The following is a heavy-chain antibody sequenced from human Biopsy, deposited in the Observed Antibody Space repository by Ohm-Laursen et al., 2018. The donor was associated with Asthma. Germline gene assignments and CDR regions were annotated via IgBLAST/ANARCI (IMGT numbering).Heavy chain of an antibody. V-gene: IGHV2-70*04. Sequence: PTQTLTLTCSFSGFSLSSSGANVNWIRQPPGKAQEWLARIDWEEDKFYSTSLRTRLTISKGSSEDQVVLTMTNMGPVDTATYYCTRHNDYWGPGILVTVSS. CDR3: TRHNDY. J-gene: IGHJ4*02. D-gene: IGHD1-14*01. CDR2: IDWEEDK. CDR1: GFSLSSSGAN.